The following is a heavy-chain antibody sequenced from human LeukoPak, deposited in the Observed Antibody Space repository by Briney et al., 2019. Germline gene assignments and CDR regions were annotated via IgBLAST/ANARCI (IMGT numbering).Heavy chain of an antibody. Sequence: GGSLRLSCAASGFTFSRDSMNWVRQAPGKGLEWVSSISSTGSYIYYTDSVKGRFTISRDNAKNSLYLQMNSLRAEDTAVYYCARVGFYYDSSGYYYPYDAFDIWGQGTMVTVSS. CDR2: ISSTGSYI. V-gene: IGHV3-21*01. D-gene: IGHD3-22*01. CDR1: GFTFSRDS. CDR3: ARVGFYYDSSGYYYPYDAFDI. J-gene: IGHJ3*02.